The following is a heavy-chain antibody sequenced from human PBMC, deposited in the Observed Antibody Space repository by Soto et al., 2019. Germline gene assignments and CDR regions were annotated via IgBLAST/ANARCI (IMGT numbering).Heavy chain of an antibody. CDR1: GYTFTSYA. CDR3: ARDQRIYSSSWYAFDY. CDR2: INAGNGNT. D-gene: IGHD6-13*01. Sequence: ASVKVSCKASGYTFTSYAMHWVRQAPGQRLEWVGWINAGNGNTKYSQKFQGRVTITRDTSASTAYMELSSLRSEDTAVYYCARDQRIYSSSWYAFDYWGQGTLVPVSS. J-gene: IGHJ4*02. V-gene: IGHV1-3*01.